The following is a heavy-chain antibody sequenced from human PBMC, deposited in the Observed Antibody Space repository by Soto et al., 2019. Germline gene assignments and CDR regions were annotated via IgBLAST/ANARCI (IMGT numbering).Heavy chain of an antibody. V-gene: IGHV1-69*13. CDR3: ARHDCISSSCYYYYYYGMDV. D-gene: IGHD2-2*01. CDR1: GGTFSSYA. CDR2: IIPIFDTA. J-gene: IGHJ6*02. Sequence: SVKVCCKASGGTFSSYAISWVRQAPGRGLEWMGGIIPIFDTANYAQKFQGRVTITADESTSTAYMELSSLRSEDTAVYYCARHDCISSSCYYYYYYGMDVWGQGTTVTVSS.